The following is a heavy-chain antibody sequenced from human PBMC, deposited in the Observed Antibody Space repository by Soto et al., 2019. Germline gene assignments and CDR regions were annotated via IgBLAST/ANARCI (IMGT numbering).Heavy chain of an antibody. J-gene: IGHJ4*02. V-gene: IGHV4-34*01. D-gene: IGHD6-19*01. Sequence: SETLSLTCAVYGGSFSGYYWSWIRQPPGKGLEWIGEINHSGSTNYNPSLKSRVTISVDTSKNQFSLKLSSVTAADTAVYYCAREENSSGWPYFDYRGKGTLVTVPQ. CDR3: AREENSSGWPYFDY. CDR1: GGSFSGYY. CDR2: INHSGST.